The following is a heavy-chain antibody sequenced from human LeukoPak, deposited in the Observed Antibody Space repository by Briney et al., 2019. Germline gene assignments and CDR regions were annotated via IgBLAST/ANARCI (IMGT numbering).Heavy chain of an antibody. CDR2: ISYDGSNK. CDR1: GFTFSSYG. D-gene: IGHD3-9*01. J-gene: IGHJ5*02. CDR3: AKDNVLRYLDWSALVGENWFDP. V-gene: IGHV3-30*18. Sequence: PGRSLRLSCAASGFTFSSYGMHWVRQAPGKGLEWVAVISYDGSNKYYADSVKGRFTISRDNSKNTLYLQMNSLRAEDTAVYYCAKDNVLRYLDWSALVGENWFDPWGQGTLVTVSS.